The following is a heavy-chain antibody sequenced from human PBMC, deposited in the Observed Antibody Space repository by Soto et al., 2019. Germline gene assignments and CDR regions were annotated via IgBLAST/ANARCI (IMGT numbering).Heavy chain of an antibody. V-gene: IGHV4-31*11. CDR1: GGSINSGGYY. J-gene: IGHJ3*02. CDR2: IYHSGST. Sequence: QVQLQESGPGLVTPSETLSLSCAVSGGSINSGGYYWSWIRQYPGTGLEWIGYIYHSGSTYFNPSLRGRLPLSVDTFKNEFSMRLTSVTAADTAVYYCVRDYYFDASGYYYGGDSFDIWGQGTVVTVSP. CDR3: VRDYYFDASGYYYGGDSFDI. D-gene: IGHD3-22*01.